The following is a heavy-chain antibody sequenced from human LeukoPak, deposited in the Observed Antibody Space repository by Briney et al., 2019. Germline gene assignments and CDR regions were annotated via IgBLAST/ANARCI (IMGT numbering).Heavy chain of an antibody. CDR2: IYYSGST. V-gene: IGHV4-39*01. CDR3: ARHPVMTTVGHYYYYMDV. D-gene: IGHD4-17*01. Sequence: SETLSLTCTVSGGSISTSSYYWGWIRQPPGKGLEGIGSIYYSGSTYYNPSLKSRVTISVDTSKNRFSLQLSSVTAADTAVYYCARHPVMTTVGHYYYYMDVWGKGTTVSVSS. J-gene: IGHJ6*03. CDR1: GGSISTSSYY.